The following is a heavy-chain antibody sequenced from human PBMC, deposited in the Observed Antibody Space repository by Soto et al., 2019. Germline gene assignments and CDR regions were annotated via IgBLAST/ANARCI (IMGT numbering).Heavy chain of an antibody. D-gene: IGHD3-22*01. V-gene: IGHV4-34*01. CDR3: ARGPYYYDSSGYYRYYYGMDV. J-gene: IGHJ6*02. CDR1: GGSFSGYY. Sequence: PSETLSLTCAVYGGSFSGYYWSWIRQPPGKGLEWIGEINHSGSTNYNPSLKSRVTISVDTSKNQFSLKLSSVTAADTAVYYCARGPYYYDSSGYYRYYYGMDVWGQGTTVTVSS. CDR2: INHSGST.